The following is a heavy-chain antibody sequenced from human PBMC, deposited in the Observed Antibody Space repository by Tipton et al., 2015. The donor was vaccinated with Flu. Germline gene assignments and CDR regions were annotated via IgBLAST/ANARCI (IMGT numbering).Heavy chain of an antibody. V-gene: IGHV4-34*01. D-gene: IGHD2-2*02. J-gene: IGHJ5*02. CDR1: GGSFSGYY. CDR3: ARPLTHIVVVPAAIDWFDP. CDR2: INHSGST. Sequence: TLSLTCAVYGGSFSGYYWSWIRQPPGKGLEWIGEINHSGSTNYNPSLKSRVTISVDTSKNQFSLKLSSVTAADTAVYYCARPLTHIVVVPAAIDWFDPWGQGTLVTVSS.